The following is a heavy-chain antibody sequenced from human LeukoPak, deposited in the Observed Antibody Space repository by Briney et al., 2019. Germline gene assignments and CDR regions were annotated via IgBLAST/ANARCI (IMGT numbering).Heavy chain of an antibody. CDR3: AKSNGYGLIDI. D-gene: IGHD3-22*01. CDR1: GGSFSGYY. V-gene: IGHV4-34*03. CDR2: INHSGST. Sequence: SETLSLTCAVYGGSFSGYYWSWIRHPPGKGLEWIGEINHSGSTNYSPSLKSRVTISLDTSRNQFSLKLNSVTAADTAVYCAKSNGYGLIDIWGQGTMVTVSS. J-gene: IGHJ3*02.